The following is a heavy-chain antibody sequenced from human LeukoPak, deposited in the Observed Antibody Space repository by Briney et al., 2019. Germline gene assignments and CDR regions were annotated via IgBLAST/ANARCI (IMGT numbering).Heavy chain of an antibody. Sequence: ASVKVSCKASGGTFSSYAISWVRQAPGQGLEWMGWISAYNGNTNYAQKLQGRVTMTTDTSTSTAYMELRSLRSDDTAVYYCAREDSSSWYYWGQGTLVTVSS. CDR1: GGTFSSYA. D-gene: IGHD6-13*01. CDR3: AREDSSSWYY. CDR2: ISAYNGNT. V-gene: IGHV1-18*01. J-gene: IGHJ4*02.